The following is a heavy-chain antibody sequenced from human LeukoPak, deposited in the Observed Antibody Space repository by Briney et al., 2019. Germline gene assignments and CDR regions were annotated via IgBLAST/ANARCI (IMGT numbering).Heavy chain of an antibody. CDR2: INHSGST. J-gene: IGHJ4*02. CDR1: GGSFSGYY. Sequence: SETLSLTCAVYGGSFSGYYWSWIRQPPGKGLEWIGEINHSGSTNYNPSLKSRVTISVDTSKNQFSLKLSSVTAADTAVYYCARGGWDYYDSSGYYKDFDYWGQGTLVTVSS. D-gene: IGHD3-22*01. V-gene: IGHV4-34*01. CDR3: ARGGWDYYDSSGYYKDFDY.